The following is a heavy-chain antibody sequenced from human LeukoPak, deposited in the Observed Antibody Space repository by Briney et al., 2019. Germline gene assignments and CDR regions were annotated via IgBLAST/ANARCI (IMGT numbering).Heavy chain of an antibody. CDR3: ARGRPHGNDY. CDR1: GFTISSYW. Sequence: GGSLRLSCAASGFTISSYWMNWVRQAPGKGLVWVSRIASDGSSTTYADSVKGRFSISRDNAKNTLYLQMNSLRVEDTAVYYCARGRPHGNDYWGQGTLVTVSS. J-gene: IGHJ4*02. D-gene: IGHD4-23*01. V-gene: IGHV3-74*01. CDR2: IASDGSST.